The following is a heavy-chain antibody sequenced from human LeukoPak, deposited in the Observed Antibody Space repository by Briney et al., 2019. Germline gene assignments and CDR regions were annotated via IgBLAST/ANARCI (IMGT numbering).Heavy chain of an antibody. CDR2: MNPNSGNT. J-gene: IGHJ5*02. CDR3: ARGLLIDYSTDDNWFDP. D-gene: IGHD4-11*01. Sequence: GASVKVSCKASGYTFTSYDINWVRQATGQGLEWMGWMNPNSGNTGYAQKFQGRVTITRNTSISTAYMELSSLRSEDTAVYYCARGLLIDYSTDDNWFDPWGQGTLVTVSS. CDR1: GYTFTSYD. V-gene: IGHV1-8*03.